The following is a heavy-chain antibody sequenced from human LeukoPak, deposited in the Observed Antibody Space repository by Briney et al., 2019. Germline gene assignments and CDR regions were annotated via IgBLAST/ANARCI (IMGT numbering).Heavy chain of an antibody. J-gene: IGHJ4*02. D-gene: IGHD6-13*01. CDR2: IHYSGST. CDR3: ARGGGGSWYGTVDY. V-gene: IGHV4-59*01. Sequence: SETLSLTCTVSGGSISSYYWSWIRQPPGKEIEWIGYIHYSGSTNYNPSLKSRVSISSDTSKNQFSLKLSSVTAADTAVYYCARGGGGSWYGTVDYWGQGTLVTVSS. CDR1: GGSISSYY.